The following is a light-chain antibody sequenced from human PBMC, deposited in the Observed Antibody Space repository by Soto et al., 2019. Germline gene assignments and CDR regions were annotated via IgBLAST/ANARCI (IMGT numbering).Light chain of an antibody. CDR1: QSVSSSY. V-gene: IGKV3D-20*02. J-gene: IGKJ5*01. CDR2: GAS. Sequence: EIVLTQSPGTLSLSPGERATVSCRASQSVSSSYLALYQQKPGQAPRLLIYGASTRATGIPARFSGRGSGTEFTLTISSLEPEDFALYYCQQRNSWPPITFGQGTRLAIK. CDR3: QQRNSWPPIT.